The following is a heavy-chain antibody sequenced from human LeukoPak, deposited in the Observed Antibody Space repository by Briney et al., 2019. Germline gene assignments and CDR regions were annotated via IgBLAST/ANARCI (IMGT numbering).Heavy chain of an antibody. D-gene: IGHD3-22*01. CDR2: ITSSSSSSTI. CDR3: ASRVYDSSGKGGFDY. J-gene: IGHJ4*02. Sequence: GGSLRLSCAASGFTFSSYSMNWVRQAPGKGLEWVSYITSSSSSSTIYYADSVKGRFTISRDNAKNSLYLQMNSLRAEDTAVYYCASRVYDSSGKGGFDYWGQGTLVTVSS. V-gene: IGHV3-48*04. CDR1: GFTFSSYS.